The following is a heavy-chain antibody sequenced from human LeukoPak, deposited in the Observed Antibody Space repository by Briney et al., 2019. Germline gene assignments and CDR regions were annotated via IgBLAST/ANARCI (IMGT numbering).Heavy chain of an antibody. CDR2: INPNSGGT. V-gene: IGHV1-2*02. CDR1: GYTFTGYY. Sequence: ASVKVSCKASGYTFTGYYMHWVRQAPGQGLEWMGWINPNSGGTNYAQKFQGRVTMTRDTSISTAYMELSRLRSDDTAVYYCARDFQVVTAIISDAFDIWGQGTMVTVSS. D-gene: IGHD2-21*02. J-gene: IGHJ3*02. CDR3: ARDFQVVTAIISDAFDI.